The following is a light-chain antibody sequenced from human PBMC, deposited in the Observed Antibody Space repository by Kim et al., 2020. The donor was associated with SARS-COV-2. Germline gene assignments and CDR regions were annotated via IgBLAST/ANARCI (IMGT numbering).Light chain of an antibody. Sequence: SYELTQPLSVSVALGQTARITCGGNNIGSKNVHWYQQKPGQAPVLVIYRDNNRPSGIPERFSGSNSGNTATLTISRAQAGDEADYYCQVWDSSTGGFGGG. J-gene: IGLJ3*02. CDR2: RDN. CDR1: NIGSKN. CDR3: QVWDSSTGG. V-gene: IGLV3-9*01.